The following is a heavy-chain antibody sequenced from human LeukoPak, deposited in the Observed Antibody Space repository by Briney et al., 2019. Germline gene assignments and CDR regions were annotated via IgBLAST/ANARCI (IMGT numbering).Heavy chain of an antibody. CDR1: GGIFSSYA. CDR3: ARDRSEQWLVPGHFDY. V-gene: IGHV1-69*05. CDR2: IIPIFGTA. Sequence: GASVKVSCKASGGIFSSYAISWVRQAHGQGLEWMGRIIPIFGTANYAQKFQGRVTITTDESTSTAYMELSSLRSEDTAVYYCARDRSEQWLVPGHFDYWGQGTLVTVSS. J-gene: IGHJ4*02. D-gene: IGHD6-19*01.